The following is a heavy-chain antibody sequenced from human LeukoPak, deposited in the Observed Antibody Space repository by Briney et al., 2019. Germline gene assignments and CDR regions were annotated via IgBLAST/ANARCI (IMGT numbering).Heavy chain of an antibody. CDR2: INHSGST. V-gene: IGHV4-34*01. CDR1: GVSISSYH. D-gene: IGHD6-13*01. Sequence: PSETLSLTCTVSGVSISSYHWSWIRQPPGKGLEWIGEINHSGSTNYNPSLKSRVTISVDTSKNQFSLKLSSVAAADTAVYYCARVAAAGFYFDYWGQGTLVTASS. J-gene: IGHJ4*02. CDR3: ARVAAAGFYFDY.